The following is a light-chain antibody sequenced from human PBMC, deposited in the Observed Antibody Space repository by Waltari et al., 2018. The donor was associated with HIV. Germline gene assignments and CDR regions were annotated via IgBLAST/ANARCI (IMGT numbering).Light chain of an antibody. CDR2: NDN. J-gene: IGLJ3*02. CDR1: SSNIGINP. CDR3: AAWDVTLHGWV. V-gene: IGLV1-44*01. Sequence: QSVLTQSPSASGTPGQRVTLSCSGSSSNIGINPINWFQHRPGTAPKLLLFNDNERPSGVPDRFSGSKSGTSASLAISGLQSEDEANYYCAAWDVTLHGWVFGGGTKVTVL.